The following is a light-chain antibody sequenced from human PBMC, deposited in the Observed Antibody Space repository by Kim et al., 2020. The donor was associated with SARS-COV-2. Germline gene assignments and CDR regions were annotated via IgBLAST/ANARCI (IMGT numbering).Light chain of an antibody. J-gene: IGKJ1*01. V-gene: IGKV3-15*01. Sequence: EIVMTQSPAILSVSPGERVTLSCRASESVSNRLAWYQQKPGQAPRILISGASTTAIGVPARFSGSGSGTEFTLTISSLQSEDFAVYYCLQYSNCPRTFGQGTKVEIK. CDR2: GAS. CDR3: LQYSNCPRT. CDR1: ESVSNR.